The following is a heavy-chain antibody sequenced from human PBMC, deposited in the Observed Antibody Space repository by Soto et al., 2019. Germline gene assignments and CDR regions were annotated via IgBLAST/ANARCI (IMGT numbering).Heavy chain of an antibody. CDR3: VRVSTRYYIDY. Sequence: PSETLSLTCTVSGGSISSGDYYWSWIRQPPGKGLEWIGYIYYSGSTYYNPSLKSRVTISVDTSKNQFSLKLSSVTAADTAVYYCVRVSTRYYIDYWGPGTLVTVSS. CDR1: GGSISSGDYY. CDR2: IYYSGST. J-gene: IGHJ4*02. V-gene: IGHV4-30-4*01.